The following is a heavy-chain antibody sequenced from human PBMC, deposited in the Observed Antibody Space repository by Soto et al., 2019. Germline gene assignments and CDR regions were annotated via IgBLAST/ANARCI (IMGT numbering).Heavy chain of an antibody. CDR3: ASWNTATVTRNSHYYYYGLDV. Sequence: LRLSCAASGFTFSSYGMHWVRQAPGKGLEWVAVIWYDGSNKYYADSVKGRFTISRDNSKNTLYLQMNSLRAEDTAVYYCASWNTATVTRNSHYYYYGLDVWGQGTTVTVSS. V-gene: IGHV3-33*01. CDR1: GFTFSSYG. D-gene: IGHD5-18*01. CDR2: IWYDGSNK. J-gene: IGHJ6*02.